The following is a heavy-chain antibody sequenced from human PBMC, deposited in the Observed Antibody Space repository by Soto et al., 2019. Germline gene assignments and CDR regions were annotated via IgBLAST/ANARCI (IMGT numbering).Heavy chain of an antibody. CDR2: IISLYGIT. CDR3: ARGWSVDDYGLQNDI. CDR1: GGTFGNYA. J-gene: IGHJ4*02. Sequence: QVQLVQSGAEVKKPGSSVRVSCKAFGGTFGNYALSWVRQAPGQGLEWMGGIISLYGITNYGQKVQGRGTITADKSTNTAYMELSSLRSEDTADYYCARGWSVDDYGLQNDIWGQGTLVTVSS. V-gene: IGHV1-69*17. D-gene: IGHD4-17*01.